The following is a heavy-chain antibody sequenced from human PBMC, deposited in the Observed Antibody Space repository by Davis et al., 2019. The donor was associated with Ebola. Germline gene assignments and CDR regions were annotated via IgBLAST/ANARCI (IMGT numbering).Heavy chain of an antibody. J-gene: IGHJ4*02. CDR1: GFTLSSYA. Sequence: GESLKISCAASGFTLSSYAMSWVRQAPGKGLEWVSAISGSGGSTYYADSVKGRFTISRDNSKNTLYLQMNSLRAEDTAVYYCAKVEYHGYWGQGTLVTVSS. V-gene: IGHV3-23*01. CDR2: ISGSGGST. D-gene: IGHD2/OR15-2a*01. CDR3: AKVEYHGY.